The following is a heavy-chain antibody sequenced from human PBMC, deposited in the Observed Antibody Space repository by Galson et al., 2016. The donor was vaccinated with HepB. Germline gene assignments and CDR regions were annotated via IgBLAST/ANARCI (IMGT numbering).Heavy chain of an antibody. CDR3: AKVPLGTSSFDY. J-gene: IGHJ4*02. Sequence: ETLSLTCAVSGDSIRSENWLSWVRQAPGKGLEWIGEIHNSGSPNYNPSLKSRVTFSVDKSKNHLSLKLYSVTVADTAVYYCAKVPLGTSSFDYWGQGTLVTVSS. V-gene: IGHV4-4*02. CDR2: IHNSGSP. CDR1: GDSIRSENW.